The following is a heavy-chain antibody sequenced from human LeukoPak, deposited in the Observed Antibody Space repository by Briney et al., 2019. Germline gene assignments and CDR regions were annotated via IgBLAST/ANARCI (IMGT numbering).Heavy chain of an antibody. CDR3: ARVYSGYDYAYYYYYYMDV. D-gene: IGHD5-12*01. V-gene: IGHV1-8*01. CDR2: MNPNSGNT. J-gene: IGHJ6*03. Sequence: GASVKVSCKASGCTFTSYDINWVRQATGQGLEWMGWMNPNSGNTGYAQKFQGGVTMTRNTSISTAYMELSSLRSEDTAVYYCARVYSGYDYAYYYYYYMDVWGKGTTVTISS. CDR1: GCTFTSYD.